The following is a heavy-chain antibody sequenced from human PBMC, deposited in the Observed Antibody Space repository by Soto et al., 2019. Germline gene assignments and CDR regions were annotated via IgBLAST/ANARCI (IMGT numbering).Heavy chain of an antibody. CDR3: ARDSPHAGAFDY. Sequence: EVQLVESGGGLVKPGGSLRLSCAASGFTFSSYSMNWVRQAPGKGLEWVSSISSSSSYIYYADSVKGRFTISRDNAKNSLYLQMNSLRAEDTAVYYCARDSPHAGAFDYWGQGTLVTVSS. J-gene: IGHJ4*02. CDR1: GFTFSSYS. D-gene: IGHD7-27*01. V-gene: IGHV3-21*01. CDR2: ISSSSSYI.